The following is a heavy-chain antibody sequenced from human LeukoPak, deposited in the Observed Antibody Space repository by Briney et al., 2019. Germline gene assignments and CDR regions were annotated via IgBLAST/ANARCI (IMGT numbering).Heavy chain of an antibody. V-gene: IGHV3-7*01. CDR2: INQGGSDK. D-gene: IGHD1-14*01. CDR1: GFTFSGHW. CDR3: TRDRSRAEDD. J-gene: IGHJ4*02. Sequence: GGSLRLSCAASGFTFSGHWMSWVRQAPGKGLEGVANINQGGSDKYYVYSVKGRFTISSDNANNLLYLQMNSLRGEDTAVYYCTRDRSRAEDDWGQGTLVTVSS.